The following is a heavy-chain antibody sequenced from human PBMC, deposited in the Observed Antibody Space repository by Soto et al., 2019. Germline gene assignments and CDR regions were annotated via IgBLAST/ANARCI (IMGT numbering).Heavy chain of an antibody. CDR2: ISAYNGNT. D-gene: IGHD3-16*01. CDR3: ARDQGEMATRRAWGLYAFDV. Sequence: GASVKVSCKASGYTFTSYGISWVRQAPGQGLEWMGWISAYNGNTNYAQKLQCRVTMTTDTSTSTAYMELRSLRSDDTAVYYCARDQGEMATRRAWGLYAFDVWGQGTMVTVSS. J-gene: IGHJ3*01. CDR1: GYTFTSYG. V-gene: IGHV1-18*04.